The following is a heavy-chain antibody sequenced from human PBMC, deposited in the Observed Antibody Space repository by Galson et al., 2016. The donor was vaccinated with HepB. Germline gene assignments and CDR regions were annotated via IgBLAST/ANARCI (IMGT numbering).Heavy chain of an antibody. J-gene: IGHJ4*02. CDR1: GGTFNSYS. CDR3: ARGNGSGSYGVFDY. CDR2: MFPSGGTT. V-gene: IGHV1-46*02. Sequence: SVKVSCKASGGTFNSYSISWVRQAPGQGLEWMGLMFPSGGTTNYAQNFQGRVSMTRDTSTTTDYMELSSLRYEDTAVYYCARGNGSGSYGVFDYWGQGTPVTVSS. D-gene: IGHD3-10*01.